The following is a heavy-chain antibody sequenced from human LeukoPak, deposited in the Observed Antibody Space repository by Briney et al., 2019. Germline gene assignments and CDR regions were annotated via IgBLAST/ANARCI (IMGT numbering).Heavy chain of an antibody. V-gene: IGHV3-21*01. CDR2: ISSSSSYI. D-gene: IGHD3-10*02. CDR1: GFTFSSYG. CDR3: ARSITMVADGAFDI. Sequence: PGGSLRLSCAASGFTFSSYGMSWVRQAPGKGLEWVSSISSSSSYIYYADSVKGRFTISRDNAKNSLYLQMNSLRAEDTAVYYCARSITMVADGAFDIWGQGTMVTVSS. J-gene: IGHJ3*02.